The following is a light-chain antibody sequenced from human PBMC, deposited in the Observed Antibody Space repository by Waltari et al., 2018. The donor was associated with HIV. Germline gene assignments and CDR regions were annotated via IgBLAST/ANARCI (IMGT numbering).Light chain of an antibody. CDR2: NND. J-gene: IGLJ3*02. V-gene: IGLV1-44*01. CDR1: YSTIGSNT. Sequence: QSLLPQPPSASGTPGQRVTISCSGSYSTIGSNTVNWHQQLPGSAPRALIYNNDQRPSGVPDRFSGSKSGTSASLAISGLQSEDQGDHYCASWDDKLDGWVFGGGTRLTVL. CDR3: ASWDDKLDGWV.